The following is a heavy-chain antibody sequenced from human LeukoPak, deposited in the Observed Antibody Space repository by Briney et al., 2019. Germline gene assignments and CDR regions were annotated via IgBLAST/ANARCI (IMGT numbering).Heavy chain of an antibody. CDR1: GGSFSGYY. J-gene: IGHJ4*02. V-gene: IGHV4-34*01. Sequence: SETLSLTCAVYGGSFSGYYWSWIRQPPGKELEWIGEINHSGSTNYNPSLKSRVTISVDTSKNQFSLKLSSVTAADTAVYYCARAYCSGGSCYSGFDYWGQGTLVTVSS. CDR3: ARAYCSGGSCYSGFDY. CDR2: INHSGST. D-gene: IGHD2-15*01.